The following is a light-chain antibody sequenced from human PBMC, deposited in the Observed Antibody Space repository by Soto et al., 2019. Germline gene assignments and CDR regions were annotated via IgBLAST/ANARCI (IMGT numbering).Light chain of an antibody. V-gene: IGKV3-20*01. J-gene: IGKJ3*01. CDR3: QQYGSSLPFT. CDR1: QSVSSRY. CDR2: GAS. Sequence: EIVLTQSPGTLSLSPGERATLSCRASQSVSSRYLAWYQQKPGQAPRLLIYGASSRATGIPDWFSGSGSGTDFTLTIRRLEPEDFAVYYCQQYGSSLPFTFGPGTKVDIK.